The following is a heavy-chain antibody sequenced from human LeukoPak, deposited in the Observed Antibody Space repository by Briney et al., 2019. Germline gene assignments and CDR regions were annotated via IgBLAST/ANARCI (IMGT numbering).Heavy chain of an antibody. Sequence: GGSLRLSCAASGFTFSSYGMHWVRQAPGKGLEWVAFIRYDGSNKYYEDSVTGRFTISRDNAKNSLYLQMNSLRAEDTAVYYCARRATTERGHSYGLDYWGQGTLVTVSS. CDR3: ARRATTERGHSYGLDY. CDR1: GFTFSSYG. J-gene: IGHJ4*02. V-gene: IGHV3-30*02. CDR2: IRYDGSNK. D-gene: IGHD5-18*01.